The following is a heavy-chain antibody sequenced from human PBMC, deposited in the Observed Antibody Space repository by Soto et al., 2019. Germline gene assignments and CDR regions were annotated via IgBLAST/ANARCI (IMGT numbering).Heavy chain of an antibody. J-gene: IGHJ4*02. D-gene: IGHD2-15*01. V-gene: IGHV1-69*13. Sequence: SVKVSCKASGTTFSNYAISWVRQAPGQGPEWMGGIIPIFGTTNYPQKFQGRLTITADESTSTVYMELSSLTSEDTAVYYCVARRYCSGGSCPDYFDYWGQGTLVTVSS. CDR2: IIPIFGTT. CDR3: VARRYCSGGSCPDYFDY. CDR1: GTTFSNYA.